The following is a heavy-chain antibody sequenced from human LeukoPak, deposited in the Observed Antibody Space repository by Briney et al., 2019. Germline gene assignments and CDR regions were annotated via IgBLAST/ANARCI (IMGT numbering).Heavy chain of an antibody. CDR1: GYTFTGYY. Sequence: ASVKVSCKASGYTFTGYYMHWVRQAPGQGLEWMGWINPNSGGTNYAQKFQGRVTMTRDTSISTAYMELSRLRSDDTAVYYCVWVMATTGHNWFDPWGQGTLVTVSS. D-gene: IGHD5-12*01. J-gene: IGHJ5*02. CDR2: INPNSGGT. CDR3: VWVMATTGHNWFDP. V-gene: IGHV1-2*02.